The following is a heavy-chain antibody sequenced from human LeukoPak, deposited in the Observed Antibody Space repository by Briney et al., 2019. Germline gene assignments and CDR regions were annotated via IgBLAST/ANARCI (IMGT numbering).Heavy chain of an antibody. D-gene: IGHD3-3*01. CDR2: IYYTGGT. CDR1: GDSISSYN. CDR3: ARTGFWSGQGYYYYGMDV. J-gene: IGHJ6*02. V-gene: IGHV4-59*01. Sequence: SGTLSLTCTVSGDSISSYNWSWIRQPPGKGLEWIGYIYYTGGTNYNTSPKSRVTISVDTSKNQFSHKLSSVTSAETAVYYCARTGFWSGQGYYYYGMDVWGQGTTVTVSS.